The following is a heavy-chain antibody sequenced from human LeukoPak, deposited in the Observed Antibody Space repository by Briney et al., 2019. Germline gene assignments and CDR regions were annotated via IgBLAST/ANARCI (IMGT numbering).Heavy chain of an antibody. D-gene: IGHD1-26*01. V-gene: IGHV3-30*18. Sequence: GGSLRLSCAASGFTFSSYGMHWVRQAPGKGLEWVAVISYDGSNKYYADSVKGRFTISSDNSKNTLYLQMNSLRAEDTAVYYCAKETMTYSGSYYFDYWGQGTLVTVSS. CDR2: ISYDGSNK. CDR3: AKETMTYSGSYYFDY. J-gene: IGHJ4*02. CDR1: GFTFSSYG.